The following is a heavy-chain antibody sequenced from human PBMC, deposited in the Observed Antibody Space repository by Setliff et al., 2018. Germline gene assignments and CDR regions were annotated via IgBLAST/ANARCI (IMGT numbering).Heavy chain of an antibody. CDR1: GGSISTTDYY. Sequence: PSETLSLTCTVSGGSISTTDYYWGWIRQPPGKGLEWTGCVYYSGNTYYSPSLKSRVTMFVDTSKNQFSLMLYSVTAADTAIYYCARYDSSGYSENYYFDYWGQGTLVTVSS. J-gene: IGHJ4*02. CDR2: VYYSGNT. CDR3: ARYDSSGYSENYYFDY. D-gene: IGHD3-22*01. V-gene: IGHV4-39*07.